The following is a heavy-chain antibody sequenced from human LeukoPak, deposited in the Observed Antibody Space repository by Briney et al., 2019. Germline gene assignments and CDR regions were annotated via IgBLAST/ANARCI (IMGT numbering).Heavy chain of an antibody. J-gene: IGHJ6*03. CDR1: GGSISSNY. Sequence: SETLSLTCTVSGGSISSNYWSWIRQPPGKGLEWIGYIYYSGSTNYNPSLKSRVTISGDTSKNQFSLKLSSVTAADTAVYYCAKSWGAYGDYRGRYMDVWGKGNTVTVSS. CDR2: IYYSGST. V-gene: IGHV4-59*01. CDR3: AKSWGAYGDYRGRYMDV. D-gene: IGHD4-17*01.